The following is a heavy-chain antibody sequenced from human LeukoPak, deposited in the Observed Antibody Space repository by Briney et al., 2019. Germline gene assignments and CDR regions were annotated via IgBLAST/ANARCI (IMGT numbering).Heavy chain of an antibody. CDR1: GGSISSYF. V-gene: IGHV4-59*08. CDR3: ARRGRSGFSGSYFGRTPSAFDI. J-gene: IGHJ3*02. Sequence: PSETLSFTCTVPGGSISSYFWSWIRQPPGKGLEWIGYISYSGSTNYNPSLKSRVTISVDTSKNQFSLKLSSVTAADTAVYYCARRGRSGFSGSYFGRTPSAFDIWGQGTMVTVSS. D-gene: IGHD1-26*01. CDR2: ISYSGST.